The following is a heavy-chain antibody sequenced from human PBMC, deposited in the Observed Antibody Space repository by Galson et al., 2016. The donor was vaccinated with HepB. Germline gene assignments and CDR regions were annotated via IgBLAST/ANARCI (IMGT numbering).Heavy chain of an antibody. CDR1: GFTFSSSW. V-gene: IGHV3-7*05. D-gene: IGHD3-16*01. CDR3: ARGGGHLDY. J-gene: IGHJ4*02. Sequence: SLRLSCAGSGFTFSSSWLGWVRQAPGRGLEWVANINPDGSAKYYVDSLKGRFTISRDNARTSLYLKMNSLGAEDTGVYYCARGGGHLDYWGQGTLVTVSS. CDR2: INPDGSAK.